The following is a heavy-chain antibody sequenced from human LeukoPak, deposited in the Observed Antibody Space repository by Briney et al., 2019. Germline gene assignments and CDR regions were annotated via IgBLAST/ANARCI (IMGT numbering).Heavy chain of an antibody. J-gene: IGHJ4*02. CDR2: INHSGST. CDR3: ARGLSGYYVGY. V-gene: IGHV4-34*01. Sequence: PSETLSLTCAVHGGSFSGYYWSWIRQPPGKGLEWIGEINHSGSTNYNPSLKSRVTISVDTSKNQFSLKLSSVTAADTAVYYCARGLSGYYVGYWGQGTLVTVSS. CDR1: GGSFSGYY. D-gene: IGHD5-12*01.